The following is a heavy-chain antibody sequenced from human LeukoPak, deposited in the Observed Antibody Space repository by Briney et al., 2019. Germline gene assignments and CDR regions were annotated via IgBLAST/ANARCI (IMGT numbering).Heavy chain of an antibody. D-gene: IGHD5-18*01. V-gene: IGHV1-46*01. CDR1: GYTFTSNY. CDR3: ARDGEGGYSYGYGC. Sequence: ASVKVSCKAFGYTFTSNYMHWVRQAPGQGPEWMGVISPSGGSTTYAQKFQGRVTLTRDMSTSTDYLELSSLRSEDTAVYYCARDGEGGYSYGYGCWGQGTLVTVSS. J-gene: IGHJ4*02. CDR2: ISPSGGST.